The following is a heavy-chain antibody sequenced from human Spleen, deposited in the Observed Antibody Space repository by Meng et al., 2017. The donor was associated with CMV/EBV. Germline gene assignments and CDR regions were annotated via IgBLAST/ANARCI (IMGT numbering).Heavy chain of an antibody. D-gene: IGHD2-2*01. Sequence: GGSLRLSCAASGFTFSSYWMNWVRQAPGKGLEWVSSISSSSSYIYYADSVKGRFTISRDNAKNSLYLQMNSLRAEDTAVYYCARDLHCSSTSCSLGAFDIWGQGTMVTVSS. CDR1: GFTFSSYW. CDR3: ARDLHCSSTSCSLGAFDI. J-gene: IGHJ3*02. CDR2: ISSSSSYI. V-gene: IGHV3-21*01.